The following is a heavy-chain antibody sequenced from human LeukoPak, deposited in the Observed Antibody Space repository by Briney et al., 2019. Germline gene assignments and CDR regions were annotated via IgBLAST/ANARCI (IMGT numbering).Heavy chain of an antibody. CDR1: GFTFSDYY. J-gene: IGHJ4*02. CDR3: ARDGGSSWYFDY. V-gene: IGHV3-11*04. Sequence: GGSLRLSCAASGFTFSDYYMSWIRQAPGKGLEWVSYISSSGNTTYRADSVKGRFTISRDNAKNSLYLQMSSLRAEDTAVYYCARDGGSSWYFDYWGQGTLVTVSS. D-gene: IGHD6-13*01. CDR2: ISSSGNTT.